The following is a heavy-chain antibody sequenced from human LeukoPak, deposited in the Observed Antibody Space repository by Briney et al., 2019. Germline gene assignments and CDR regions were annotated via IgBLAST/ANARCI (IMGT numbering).Heavy chain of an antibody. CDR3: ARVRIGQQLDKYYYYAMDV. D-gene: IGHD6-13*01. J-gene: IGHJ6*02. V-gene: IGHV1-46*01. Sequence: ASVKVSCKASGYTFTSYYMHWVRQAPGQGLEWMGIINPRGGSTSYAQKFQGRVNMTTDTSISTAYMEVSRLRSDDTAVYYCARVRIGQQLDKYYYYAMDVWGQGTTVTVSS. CDR1: GYTFTSYY. CDR2: INPRGGST.